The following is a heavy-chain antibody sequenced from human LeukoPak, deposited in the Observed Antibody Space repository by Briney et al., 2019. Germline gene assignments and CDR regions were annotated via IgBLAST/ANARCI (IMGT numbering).Heavy chain of an antibody. J-gene: IGHJ4*02. CDR2: IIPIFGTA. CDR1: GGTLSSYA. V-gene: IGHV1-69*05. D-gene: IGHD4-17*01. Sequence: SAKVSCKASGGTLSSYAISWVRQAPGQGLEWMGGIIPIFGTANYAQKFQGRVTITTDESTSTAYMELSSLRSEDTAAYYCAKGIYGDSLGYWGQGTLVTVSS. CDR3: AKGIYGDSLGY.